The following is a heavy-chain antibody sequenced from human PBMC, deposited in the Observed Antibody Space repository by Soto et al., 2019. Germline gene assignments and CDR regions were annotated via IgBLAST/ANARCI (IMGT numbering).Heavy chain of an antibody. CDR3: AGGTIVNFDY. J-gene: IGHJ4*02. CDR1: GFTFSSYA. Sequence: GGSLRLSCAASGFTFSSYAMHWVRQAPGKGLEWVAVISYDGSNKYYADSVKGRFTISRDNSKNTLFLQMNSLRAEDTAVYYCAGGTIVNFDYWGQGTLVTVSS. V-gene: IGHV3-30-3*01. CDR2: ISYDGSNK. D-gene: IGHD2-21*01.